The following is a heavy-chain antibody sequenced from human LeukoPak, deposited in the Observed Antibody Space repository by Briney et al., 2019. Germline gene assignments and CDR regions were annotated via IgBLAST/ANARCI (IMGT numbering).Heavy chain of an antibody. CDR2: IYPGDSDT. V-gene: IGHV5-51*01. D-gene: IGHD5-18*01. CDR3: ARHVDTAMVTGIDY. J-gene: IGHJ4*02. Sequence: GESLQISCKGSGSSFTSYWIGWVRQMPGKGLEWMGIIYPGDSDTRYSSSFQGQVTISADKSISTAYLQWSSLKASDTAMYYCARHVDTAMVTGIDYWGQGTLVTVSS. CDR1: GSSFTSYW.